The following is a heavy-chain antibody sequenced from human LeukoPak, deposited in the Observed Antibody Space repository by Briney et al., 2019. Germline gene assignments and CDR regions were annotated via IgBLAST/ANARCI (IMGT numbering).Heavy chain of an antibody. J-gene: IGHJ4*02. CDR1: GYRLPNYW. V-gene: IGHV5-51*01. Sequence: PGESLKISCQGSGYRLPNYWIGRVRQMPGKGLEWVGIMYPGDSDTRYSPSFQGQVTISADKSIGTAYLQWSSLKASDTAMYYCAIGGESTTSCYRCFNYWGQGTLVTASS. CDR2: MYPGDSDT. CDR3: AIGGESTTSCYRCFNY. D-gene: IGHD2-2*02.